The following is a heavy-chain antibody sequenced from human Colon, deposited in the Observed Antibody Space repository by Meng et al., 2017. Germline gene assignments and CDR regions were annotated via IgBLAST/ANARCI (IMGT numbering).Heavy chain of an antibody. D-gene: IGHD5-24*01. CDR3: TREGIDDYNYFDY. J-gene: IGHJ4*02. Sequence: LRLSCTVSGGSIGDYYWSWIRQPPGKGLEWIAYVHSSAGTQYNPSLKSRVTISVDTSKNQVSLKLSSVTAADTAVYFCTREGIDDYNYFDYWSQGTLVTVSS. V-gene: IGHV4-59*01. CDR2: VHSSAGT. CDR1: GGSIGDYY.